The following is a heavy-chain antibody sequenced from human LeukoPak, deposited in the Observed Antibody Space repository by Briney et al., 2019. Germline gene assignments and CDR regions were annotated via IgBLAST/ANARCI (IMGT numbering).Heavy chain of an antibody. CDR1: EFTFTTYG. CDR3: ARDWKTNSFDY. D-gene: IGHD1-1*01. V-gene: IGHV3-33*01. Sequence: AGGSLRLSCAASEFTFTTYGMHWVRQAPGKGLEWVAFIYYDGSNIYYADYVKGRFIISRDISKNTLYLQMDSLRAEDTAIYYCARDWKTNSFDYWGQGTLVIVSS. J-gene: IGHJ4*02. CDR2: IYYDGSNI.